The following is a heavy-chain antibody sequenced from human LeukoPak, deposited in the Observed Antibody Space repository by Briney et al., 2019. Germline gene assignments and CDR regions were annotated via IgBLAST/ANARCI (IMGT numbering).Heavy chain of an antibody. Sequence: GGSLRLSCAASGFTFSSYSMNWVRQAPGKGLEWVSSISSSSSYIYYADSVKGRFTISRDNAKNSLYLQMNSLRAEDTAVYYCASSYQPRGPLNLDYWGQGTLVTVSS. J-gene: IGHJ4*02. CDR2: ISSSSSYI. CDR1: GFTFSSYS. D-gene: IGHD2-2*01. CDR3: ASSYQPRGPLNLDY. V-gene: IGHV3-21*01.